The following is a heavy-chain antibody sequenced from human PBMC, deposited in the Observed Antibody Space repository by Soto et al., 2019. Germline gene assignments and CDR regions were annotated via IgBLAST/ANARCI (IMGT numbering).Heavy chain of an antibody. CDR2: VYQGGET. Sequence: QVQLQQWGAGLLKPADTLALTCKVSGGSLSGYYWSWIRQPPGKGLEWIAEVYQGGETNYNPSLRRRVTISIDTTKKQFSLKLRSVPAADTAVYYCARGGGYCSSTSCFAANDYWGQGTLVTVSS. CDR3: ARGGGYCSSTSCFAANDY. J-gene: IGHJ4*02. V-gene: IGHV4-34*01. D-gene: IGHD2-2*01. CDR1: GGSLSGYY.